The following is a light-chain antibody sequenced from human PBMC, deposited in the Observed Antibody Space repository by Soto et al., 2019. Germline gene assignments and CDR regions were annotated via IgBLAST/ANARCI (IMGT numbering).Light chain of an antibody. Sequence: EIVLTQSPGTLSVSPGERATLSCRASQTISSNNLAWYQQKPRPAPSLLNYGTSSRATGTPDRCSGSGSGTYFTLTISRLEPEDSAIYYCQQYGSWTFGQGTKVEIK. CDR3: QQYGSWT. J-gene: IGKJ1*01. CDR2: GTS. CDR1: QTISSNN. V-gene: IGKV3-20*01.